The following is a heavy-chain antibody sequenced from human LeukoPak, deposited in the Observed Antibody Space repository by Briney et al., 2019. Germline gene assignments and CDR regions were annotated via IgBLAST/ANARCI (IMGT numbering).Heavy chain of an antibody. V-gene: IGHV3-7*01. D-gene: IGHD6-13*01. CDR2: IKQDGSEK. CDR3: ASDIAAAGTWYFDL. Sequence: GGSLRLSCAASGFTFSSYWMSWVRQAPGKGLEWVANIKQDGSEKYYVDSVKGRFTISRDNAKNSLYLQMNSLRAEDTAVYYCASDIAAAGTWYFDLWGRGTLVTVSS. J-gene: IGHJ2*01. CDR1: GFTFSSYW.